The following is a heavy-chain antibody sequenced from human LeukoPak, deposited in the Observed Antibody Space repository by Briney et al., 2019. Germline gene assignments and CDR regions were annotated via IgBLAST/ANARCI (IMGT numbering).Heavy chain of an antibody. CDR1: GFTVSDNY. Sequence: GGSLRLSCAASGFTVSDNYMNWVRQAPGKGPQWVSVIYSGGSSYYADSVKGRFTISRDNSKNTLYLQMNSLRAEDTAVYYCTRDFSYWGQGTLVTVSS. D-gene: IGHD3-3*01. CDR3: TRDFSY. V-gene: IGHV3-66*02. CDR2: IYSGGSS. J-gene: IGHJ4*02.